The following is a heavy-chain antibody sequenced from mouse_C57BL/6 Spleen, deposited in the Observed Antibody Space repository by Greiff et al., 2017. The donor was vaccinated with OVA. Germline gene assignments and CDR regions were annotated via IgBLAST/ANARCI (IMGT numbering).Heavy chain of an antibody. Sequence: VQLQQSGAELVRPGTSVKMSCKASGYTFTNYWIGWAKQRPGHGLEWIGDIYPGGGYTNYNEKFKGKATLTADKSSSTAYMQFSSLTSEDSAIYYCASEGYYYGSSAFDYWGQGTTLTVAS. D-gene: IGHD1-1*01. J-gene: IGHJ2*01. CDR1: GYTFTNYW. CDR2: IYPGGGYT. V-gene: IGHV1-63*01. CDR3: ASEGYYYGSSAFDY.